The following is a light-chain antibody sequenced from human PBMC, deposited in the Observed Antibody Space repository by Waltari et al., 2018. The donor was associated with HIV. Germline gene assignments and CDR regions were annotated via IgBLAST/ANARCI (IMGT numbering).Light chain of an antibody. CDR1: QSVSSY. CDR2: DAS. J-gene: IGKJ4*01. CDR3: QQRSNWLT. V-gene: IGKV3-11*01. Sequence: EIVLTQSPATLSLSPGERATLAGRASQSVSSYLAWYQQKPGQAPRRLIYDASNRATGIPARFSGSGSGTDFTLTMSSLEPEDFAVYYCQQRSNWLTFGGGTKVGIK.